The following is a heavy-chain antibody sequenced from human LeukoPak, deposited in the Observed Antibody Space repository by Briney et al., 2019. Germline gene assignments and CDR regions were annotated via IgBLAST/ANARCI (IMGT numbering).Heavy chain of an antibody. J-gene: IGHJ3*02. CDR1: GYSISTSNY. CDR3: ARKTTAGPTKAAFDI. V-gene: IGHV4-28*05. D-gene: IGHD2-21*02. Sequence: SETLSLTCSVSGYSISTSNYWAWIRQPPGRGLEWIGHIYYSGGIYYNPSLKSRVTMSVDTSRNQFSLKLSSVTAVDTAVYYCARKTTAGPTKAAFDIWGQGTMVAVST. CDR2: IYYSGGI.